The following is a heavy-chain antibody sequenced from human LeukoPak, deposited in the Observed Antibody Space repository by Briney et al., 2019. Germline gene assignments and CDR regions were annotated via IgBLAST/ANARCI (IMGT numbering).Heavy chain of an antibody. Sequence: GASVKVSCKASGYTFTSYGISWVRQAPGQGLEWMGWISAYNGNTNYAQKLQGRVTMTTDTSTSTAYMELRSLRSDGTAVYYCAREELIAVAGRYYYGMDVWGQGTTVTVSS. J-gene: IGHJ6*02. V-gene: IGHV1-18*01. CDR1: GYTFTSYG. CDR2: ISAYNGNT. D-gene: IGHD6-19*01. CDR3: AREELIAVAGRYYYGMDV.